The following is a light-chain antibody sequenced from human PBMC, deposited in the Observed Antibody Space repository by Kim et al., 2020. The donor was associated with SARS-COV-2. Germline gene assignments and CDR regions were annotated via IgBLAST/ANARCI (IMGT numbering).Light chain of an antibody. CDR3: QKYNSAPWT. CDR2: AAP. CDR1: QDIANS. Sequence: ASVGNRVTITCRASQDIANSLAWYQQKPGTVPKVLIYAAPTLQSGVPSRFSGSGSGTEFTLTIGSLQTEDVATYYCQKYNSAPWTFGPGTKVDIK. V-gene: IGKV1-27*01. J-gene: IGKJ1*01.